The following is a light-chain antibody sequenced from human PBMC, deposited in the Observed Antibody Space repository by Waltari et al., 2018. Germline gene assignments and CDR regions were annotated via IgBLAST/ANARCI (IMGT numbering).Light chain of an antibody. V-gene: IGKV3-15*01. Sequence: EIVMPQSPATLSVPRGGRATLSCRASQSVSSNLAWYQQKPGQAPRLLIYGASTRATGIPARFSGSGSGTEFTLTISSLQSEDFAVYYCQQYNNWITFGQGTRLEIK. CDR3: QQYNNWIT. CDR1: QSVSSN. CDR2: GAS. J-gene: IGKJ5*01.